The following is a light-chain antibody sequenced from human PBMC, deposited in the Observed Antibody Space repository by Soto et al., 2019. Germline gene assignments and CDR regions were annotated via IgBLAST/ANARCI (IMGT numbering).Light chain of an antibody. CDR3: GTWDCSLGAGA. CDR2: END. V-gene: IGLV1-51*02. CDR1: SSNIGVTS. Sequence: QSALTQPPSVSAAPGQKVTISCSGSSSNIGVTSVSWYQQPPEAAPKLPIYENDKRPSGIPDRFSGSKSGTSAPLGITGLQFGDEANYYGGTWDCSLGAGAFGTGTKVPVL. J-gene: IGLJ1*01.